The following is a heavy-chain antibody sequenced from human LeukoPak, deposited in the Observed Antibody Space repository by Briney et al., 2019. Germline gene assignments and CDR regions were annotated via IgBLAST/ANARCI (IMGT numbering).Heavy chain of an antibody. J-gene: IGHJ4*02. D-gene: IGHD3-9*01. CDR1: GFTFTDVW. CDR2: IYSGGST. Sequence: GGSLRLSCAASGFTFTDVWMTWVRQAPGKGLEWVSVIYSGGSTHYADSVKGRFTISRDNSKNTLYLQTNSLRAEDTAVYYCARDRLHYDSLTGYPADWGQGTLVTVSS. V-gene: IGHV3-66*01. CDR3: ARDRLHYDSLTGYPAD.